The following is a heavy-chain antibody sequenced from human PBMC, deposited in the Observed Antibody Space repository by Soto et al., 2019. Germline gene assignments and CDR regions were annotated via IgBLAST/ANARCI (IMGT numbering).Heavy chain of an antibody. D-gene: IGHD3-3*01. Sequence: PSETLSLTCTVSGGSISSYYGSWIRQPPGKGLEWIGYIYYSGSTNYNPSLKSRVTISVDTSKNQFSLKLSSVTAADTAVYYCARENYDFWNGYYMGTGFDYWGQGTLVTVSS. J-gene: IGHJ4*02. CDR1: GGSISSYY. CDR3: ARENYDFWNGYYMGTGFDY. CDR2: IYYSGST. V-gene: IGHV4-59*01.